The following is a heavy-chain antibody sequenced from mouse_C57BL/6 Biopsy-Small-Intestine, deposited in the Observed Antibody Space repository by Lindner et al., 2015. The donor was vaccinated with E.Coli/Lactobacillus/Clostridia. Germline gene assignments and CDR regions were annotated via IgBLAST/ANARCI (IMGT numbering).Heavy chain of an antibody. CDR3: ARGITTVVAEGYYAMDY. D-gene: IGHD1-1*01. V-gene: IGHV1-80*01. Sequence: VQLQESGAELVKPGASVKISCKASGYAFSSYWMNWVKQRPGKGLEWIGQIYPGDGDTNYNGKFKGKATLTADKSSSTAYMQLSSLTSEDSAVYFCARGITTVVAEGYYAMDYWGQGTSVTVSS. CDR1: GYAFSSYW. CDR2: IYPGDGDT. J-gene: IGHJ4*01.